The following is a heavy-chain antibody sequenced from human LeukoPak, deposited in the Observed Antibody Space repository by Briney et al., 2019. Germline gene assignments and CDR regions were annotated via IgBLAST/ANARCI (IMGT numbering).Heavy chain of an antibody. J-gene: IGHJ5*02. Sequence: GGSLRLSCAASGFTFSSYWMHWVRQAPGKGLVWVSRINSDGSGTSYADSVKGRFTISRDNAKNTLYLQMNSLRAEDTAVYYCATVLRLARGFGPWGQGTLVTVSS. CDR1: GFTFSSYW. CDR3: ATVLRLARGFGP. V-gene: IGHV3-74*01. D-gene: IGHD4-17*01. CDR2: INSDGSGT.